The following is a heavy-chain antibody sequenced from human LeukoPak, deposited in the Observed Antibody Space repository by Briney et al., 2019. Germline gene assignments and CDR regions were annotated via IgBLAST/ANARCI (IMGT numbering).Heavy chain of an antibody. CDR3: ARVFNLSGWYTTYYFDY. J-gene: IGHJ4*02. CDR2: IYYSGST. Sequence: SETLSLTCTVSGGSISSSSYYWGWIRQPPGKGLEWIGSIYYSGSTYYNPSLKSRVTISVDTSKNQFSLKLSSVTAADTAVYYCARVFNLSGWYTTYYFDYWGQGTLVTVSS. V-gene: IGHV4-39*07. CDR1: GGSISSSSYY. D-gene: IGHD6-19*01.